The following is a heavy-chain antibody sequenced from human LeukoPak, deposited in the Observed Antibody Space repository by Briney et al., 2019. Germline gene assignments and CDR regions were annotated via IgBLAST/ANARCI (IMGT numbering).Heavy chain of an antibody. J-gene: IGHJ4*02. CDR2: ISGSGGRT. D-gene: IGHD3-16*01. CDR1: GFTFSSYA. CDR3: AKDWGGERFFDY. V-gene: IGHV3-23*01. Sequence: GGSLRLSCAASGFTFSSYAMSWVRQAPGKGLEWVSAISGSGGRTYYADSVKGRFTISRDNSKNTLYLQMNSLRAEDTAVYYCAKDWGGERFFDYWGQGTLVSVSS.